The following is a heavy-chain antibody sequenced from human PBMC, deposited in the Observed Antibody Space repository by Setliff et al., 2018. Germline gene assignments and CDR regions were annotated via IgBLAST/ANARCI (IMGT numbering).Heavy chain of an antibody. CDR3: ARERGDIVTTTSYYYYLDV. CDR1: GYTFTDHY. D-gene: IGHD5-12*01. CDR2: ISGVYDKA. Sequence: ASVKVSCKASGYTFTDHYLYWVRQAPGQGLEWMGWISGVYDKASYAQKFQDRLTMTTDTSTSTAYMEVRSLRSDDTAVYYCARERGDIVTTTSYYYYLDVWGKGTTVTVSS. V-gene: IGHV1-18*04. J-gene: IGHJ6*03.